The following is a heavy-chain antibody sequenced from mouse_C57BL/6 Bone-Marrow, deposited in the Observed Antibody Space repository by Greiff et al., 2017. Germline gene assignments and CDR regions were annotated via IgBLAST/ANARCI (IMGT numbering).Heavy chain of an antibody. D-gene: IGHD2-5*01. CDR2: ISNGGGST. V-gene: IGHV5-12*01. CDR1: GFTFSDYY. CDR3: ARKSYYSNYEGAMDY. Sequence: EVMLVESGGGLVQPGGSLKLSCAASGFTFSDYYMYWVRQTPEKRLEWVAYISNGGGSTYYPDTVKGRFPISRDNAKNTLYLQMSRLKSEDTAMYYCARKSYYSNYEGAMDYWGQGTSVTVSS. J-gene: IGHJ4*01.